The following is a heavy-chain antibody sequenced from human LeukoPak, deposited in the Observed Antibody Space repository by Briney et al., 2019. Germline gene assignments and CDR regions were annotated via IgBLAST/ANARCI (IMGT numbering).Heavy chain of an antibody. CDR3: ARIRGSSGWYGGSNFDY. Sequence: PSETLSLTCTVSGGSISGSSYYWGWIRQPPGKGLEWIGSIYYSGSTYYNPSLKSPVTISVDTSKNQFSLKLSSVTAADTAVYYCARIRGSSGWYGGSNFDYWGQGTLVTVSS. D-gene: IGHD6-19*01. V-gene: IGHV4-39*07. CDR2: IYYSGST. CDR1: GGSISGSSYY. J-gene: IGHJ4*02.